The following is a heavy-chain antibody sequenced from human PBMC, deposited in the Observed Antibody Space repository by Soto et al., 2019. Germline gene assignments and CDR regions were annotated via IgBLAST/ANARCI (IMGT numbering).Heavy chain of an antibody. J-gene: IGHJ4*02. Sequence: GGSLRLSCAASGFTFSSYGMHWVRQAPGKGLEWVAVISYDGSNKYYADSVKGRFTISRDNSKNTLYLQMNSLRAEDTAVYYCAKERGGGYYDSSGYYFDYWGQGTLVTVSS. V-gene: IGHV3-30*18. CDR1: GFTFSSYG. CDR2: ISYDGSNK. D-gene: IGHD3-22*01. CDR3: AKERGGGYYDSSGYYFDY.